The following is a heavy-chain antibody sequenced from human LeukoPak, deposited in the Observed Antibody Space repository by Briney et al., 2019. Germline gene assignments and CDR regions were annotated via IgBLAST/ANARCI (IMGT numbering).Heavy chain of an antibody. V-gene: IGHV4-39*07. CDR2: VYNSGGT. J-gene: IGHJ3*02. Sequence: SETLSLTCTVPGGSISSSNSYWGWIRQPPGKGLEWIGGVYNSGGTSYNPSLKSRVIISKDTSKDQVSLRLSSVTAADTAVYYCARDRSRDGYKGDRFDIWGQGTMVTVSS. CDR1: GGSISSSNSY. CDR3: ARDRSRDGYKGDRFDI. D-gene: IGHD5-24*01.